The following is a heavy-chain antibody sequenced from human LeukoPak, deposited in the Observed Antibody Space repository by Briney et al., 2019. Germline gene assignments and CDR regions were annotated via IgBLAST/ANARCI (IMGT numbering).Heavy chain of an antibody. CDR1: GYIFTSYN. V-gene: IGHV1-46*01. Sequence: GASVKVSCKASGYIFTSYNIYWVRQAPGQGLEWMGIINPSGGSTNYAQKFQGRVTMTRDTSTSTVYMELSSLRSEDTAVYYCARFAVQRRITVAGQFGLDYWGQGTLVSLSS. J-gene: IGHJ4*02. CDR3: ARFAVQRRITVAGQFGLDY. D-gene: IGHD6-19*01. CDR2: INPSGGST.